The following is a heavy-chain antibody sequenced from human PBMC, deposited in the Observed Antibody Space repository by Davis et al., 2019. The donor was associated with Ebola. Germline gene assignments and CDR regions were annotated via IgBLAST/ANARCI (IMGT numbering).Heavy chain of an antibody. CDR3: ARGGGYSSGWNDY. Sequence: GESLKISCAASGFTFSDYYMSWIRQAPGKGLEWVSYISSSSSYTNYADSVKGRFTISRDNAKNSLYLQMNSLRAEDTAVYYCARGGGYSSGWNDYWGQGTLVTVSS. D-gene: IGHD6-19*01. V-gene: IGHV3-11*06. CDR2: ISSSSSYT. J-gene: IGHJ4*02. CDR1: GFTFSDYY.